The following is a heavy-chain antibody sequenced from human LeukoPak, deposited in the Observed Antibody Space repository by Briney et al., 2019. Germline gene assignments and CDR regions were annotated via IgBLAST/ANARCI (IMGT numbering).Heavy chain of an antibody. J-gene: IGHJ4*02. CDR2: IYYSGST. Sequence: SETLSLTCTVSGGSIRSSSYYWAYIRQPPGKGLERIGNIYYSGSTNYNPSLKSRVTISIDTSKNQFSLKLSPVTAADTAVYYCARVPPYCSGTSCYGTFDYWGQGMLVSVSS. D-gene: IGHD2-2*01. CDR1: GGSIRSSSYY. CDR3: ARVPPYCSGTSCYGTFDY. V-gene: IGHV4-39*07.